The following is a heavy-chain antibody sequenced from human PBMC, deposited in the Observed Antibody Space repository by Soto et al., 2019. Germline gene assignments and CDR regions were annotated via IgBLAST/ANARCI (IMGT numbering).Heavy chain of an antibody. Sequence: LRLSCAASGFTFSTYAMIWVRQAPGKGLEWVSAISGSPSGTYYADSVKGRFTISRDNAKNSLYLQMNSLRAEDTAVYYCARDSGTTYYDFWSGYYSTPSTPNWFDPWGQGTLVTVSS. J-gene: IGHJ5*02. D-gene: IGHD3-3*01. CDR2: ISGSPSGT. V-gene: IGHV3-21*01. CDR1: GFTFSTYA. CDR3: ARDSGTTYYDFWSGYYSTPSTPNWFDP.